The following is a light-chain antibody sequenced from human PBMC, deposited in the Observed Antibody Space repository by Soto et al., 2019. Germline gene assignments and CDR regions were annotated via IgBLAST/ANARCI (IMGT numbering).Light chain of an antibody. Sequence: QSALTQPASVSGSPGRSITISCTGTSSDVGSYNLVSWYQQHPGKAPKLMIYEGSKRPSGVSNRFSGSKSGNTASLTIPGLQAEDEADYYCCSYAGSSTYVFGTGTKVTV. J-gene: IGLJ1*01. V-gene: IGLV2-23*01. CDR3: CSYAGSSTYV. CDR1: SSDVGSYNL. CDR2: EGS.